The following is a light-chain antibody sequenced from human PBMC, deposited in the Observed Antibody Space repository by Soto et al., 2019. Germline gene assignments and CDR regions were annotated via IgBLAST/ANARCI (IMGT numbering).Light chain of an antibody. Sequence: ILINQSPSSFSASTGDRVTITCRASEGISSYLAWYQQKPGKAPKLLIYAASTLQSGVPSRFSGSGSGTDFTLTISCLQSEDFATYYFQPYYSYPWTSGQAITADI. V-gene: IGKV1-8*01. CDR3: QPYYSYPWT. CDR2: AAS. J-gene: IGKJ1*01. CDR1: EGISSY.